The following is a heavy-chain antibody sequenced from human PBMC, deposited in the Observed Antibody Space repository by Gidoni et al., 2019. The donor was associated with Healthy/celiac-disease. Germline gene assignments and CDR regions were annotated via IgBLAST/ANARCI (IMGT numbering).Heavy chain of an antibody. V-gene: IGHV3-49*04. CDR1: GFTFGDYA. J-gene: IGHJ4*02. D-gene: IGHD1-26*01. CDR2: IRSKAYGGTT. CDR3: TRVGKTGIVGATTGGKPFDY. Sequence: EVQLVESGGGLVQPGRSLRLSCTASGFTFGDYAMSWVRQAPGKGLEWVGFIRSKAYGGTTEYAASVKGRFTISRDDSKSIAYLQMNSLKTEDTAVYYCTRVGKTGIVGATTGGKPFDYWGQGTLVTVSS.